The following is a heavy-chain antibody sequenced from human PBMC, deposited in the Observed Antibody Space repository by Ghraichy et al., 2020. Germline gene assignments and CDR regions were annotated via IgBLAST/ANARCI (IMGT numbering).Heavy chain of an antibody. J-gene: IGHJ4*02. CDR2: ITGASGAT. CDR3: ARGTSDFWSGYAD. CDR1: GFTFYTKA. D-gene: IGHD3-3*01. V-gene: IGHV3-23*01. Sequence: GGSLRLSCAASGFTFYTKAMYWVRQAPGKGLQWVSGITGASGATFLADSVKGRFSISRDNSESTLYLQMHSLRTEDTAIYYCARGTSDFWSGYADWGQGILVTVS.